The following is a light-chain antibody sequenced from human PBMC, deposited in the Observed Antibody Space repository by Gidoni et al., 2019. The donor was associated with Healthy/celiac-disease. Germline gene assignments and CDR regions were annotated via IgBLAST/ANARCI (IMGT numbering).Light chain of an antibody. V-gene: IGKV4-1*01. CDR3: QQYYSTLT. Sequence: DIVMTQAPDPLAVSLGEGATITCKSSQSVLYSSNNKNYLAWYQQKPGQPPKLLIYWASTRESGVPDRFSGSGSGTDFTLTISSLQAEDVAVYYCQQYYSTLTFGGGTKVEIK. CDR2: WAS. CDR1: QSVLYSSNNKNY. J-gene: IGKJ4*01.